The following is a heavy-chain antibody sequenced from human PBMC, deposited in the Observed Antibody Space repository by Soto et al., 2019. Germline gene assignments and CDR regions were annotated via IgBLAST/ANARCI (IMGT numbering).Heavy chain of an antibody. CDR2: ISSDGSST. D-gene: IGHD2-15*01. CDR1: GFTFIAYW. Sequence: GGSLGHSCAGSGFTFIAYWIHWVRQATGKGLEWVSRISSDGSSTTYADSVKGRFTISRDNAENSLHLQMNSLRAEDTAVYYCARVRYCSDNSCYSWFDYWGQGTLVTVSS. V-gene: IGHV3-74*01. J-gene: IGHJ4*02. CDR3: ARVRYCSDNSCYSWFDY.